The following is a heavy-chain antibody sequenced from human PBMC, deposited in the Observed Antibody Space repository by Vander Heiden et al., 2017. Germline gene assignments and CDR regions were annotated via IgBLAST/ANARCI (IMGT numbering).Heavy chain of an antibody. CDR1: GFTFSSYA. CDR3: AKAAILGGYYYYGMDV. Sequence: ELQLLESGGGLVQPGGSLRLSCAASGFTFSSYAMSWVRQAPGKGLEWVSAISGSGDSTYYADSVKGRFTISRDNSKNTLYLQMNSLRAEDTAVYYCAKAAILGGYYYYGMDVWGQGTTVTVSS. CDR2: ISGSGDST. J-gene: IGHJ6*02. V-gene: IGHV3-23*01.